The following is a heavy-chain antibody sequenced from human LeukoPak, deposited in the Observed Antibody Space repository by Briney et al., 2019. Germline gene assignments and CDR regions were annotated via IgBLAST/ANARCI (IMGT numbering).Heavy chain of an antibody. Sequence: GGSLRLSCAASGFTFSSYAMSWVRQAPGKGLEWVSAISGSGGSTYYADSVKGRFTISRDNSKNTLYLQMNSLRAEDTAVYYCAKSQVLAVAGIDWFDPWGQGTLVTVSS. D-gene: IGHD6-19*01. V-gene: IGHV3-23*01. J-gene: IGHJ5*02. CDR1: GFTFSSYA. CDR3: AKSQVLAVAGIDWFDP. CDR2: ISGSGGST.